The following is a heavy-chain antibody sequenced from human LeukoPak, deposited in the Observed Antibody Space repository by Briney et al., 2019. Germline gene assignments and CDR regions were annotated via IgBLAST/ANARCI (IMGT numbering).Heavy chain of an antibody. CDR1: GFTFYNYS. Sequence: GGSLRLSCAASGFTFYNYSTSWVRQAPGKGLEWVSTVNADGGNTYYADSVKGRFTISRDNSKSTLILQMNSLRVEDTALYYCTKRVKYGGTWDHFADWGQGTLVTVSS. V-gene: IGHV3-23*01. CDR3: TKRVKYGGTWDHFAD. J-gene: IGHJ4*02. CDR2: VNADGGNT. D-gene: IGHD1-26*01.